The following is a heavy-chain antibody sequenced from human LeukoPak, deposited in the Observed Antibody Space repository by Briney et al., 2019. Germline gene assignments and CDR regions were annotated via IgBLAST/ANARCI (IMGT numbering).Heavy chain of an antibody. CDR3: TRDRGYSDFDY. J-gene: IGHJ4*02. D-gene: IGHD1-26*01. CDR1: GFRFSDHT. CDR2: IGGTNGAI. V-gene: IGHV3-21*01. Sequence: GGSLRLSCAASGFRFSDHTMNWVRQAPGKGLEWVSSIGGTNGAIFYADSVKGRFTISRDNVENSLSLQMNSLRAEDTAVYYCTRDRGYSDFDYWGQGTLVTASS.